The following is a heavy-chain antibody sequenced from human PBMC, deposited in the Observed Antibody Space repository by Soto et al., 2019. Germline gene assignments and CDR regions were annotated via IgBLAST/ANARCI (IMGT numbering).Heavy chain of an antibody. CDR3: ARRSWRGRADY. V-gene: IGHV3-23*01. J-gene: IGHJ4*02. D-gene: IGHD3-10*01. CDR2: VGGSGDDT. Sequence: GGSLTLSCAATGFTFSSYAMSWVRQAPGQGLEWVSGVGGSGDDTYYADSVKGRFTVSRDNAENTLYLQLNSLRVEDTAIYYCARRSWRGRADYWGQGILVTVSS. CDR1: GFTFSSYA.